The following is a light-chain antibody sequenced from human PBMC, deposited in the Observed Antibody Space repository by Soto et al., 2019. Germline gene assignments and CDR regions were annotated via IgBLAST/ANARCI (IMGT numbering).Light chain of an antibody. CDR2: GNS. CDR1: SSNIGAGYD. J-gene: IGLJ2*01. CDR3: QSYDSSLSGRVV. Sequence: QSVLTQPPSASGAPGRRVTISCTGSSSNIGAGYDVHWYQQLPGTAPKLLIYGNSNRPSGVPDRFSGSKSGTSASLAITGLQAEDEADYYCQSYDSSLSGRVVFGGGTKLTVL. V-gene: IGLV1-40*01.